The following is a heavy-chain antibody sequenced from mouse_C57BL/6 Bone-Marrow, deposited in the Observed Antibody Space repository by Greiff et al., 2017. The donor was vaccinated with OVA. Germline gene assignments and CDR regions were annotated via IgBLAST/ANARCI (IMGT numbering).Heavy chain of an antibody. CDR2: IHPNSGST. D-gene: IGHD2-5*01. J-gene: IGHJ1*03. CDR1: GYTFTSYW. Sequence: VQLQQSGAELVKPGASVKLSCKASGYTFTSYWMHWVKQRPGQGLEWIGMIHPNSGSTNYNEKFKSKATLTVDKSSSTAYMQLSSLTSEDSAVYYCARDSNPGYWYFDVWGTGTTVTVSS. CDR3: ARDSNPGYWYFDV. V-gene: IGHV1-64*01.